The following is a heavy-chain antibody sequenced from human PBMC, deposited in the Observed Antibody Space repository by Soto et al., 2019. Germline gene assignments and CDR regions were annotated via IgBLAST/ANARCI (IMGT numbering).Heavy chain of an antibody. J-gene: IGHJ6*02. V-gene: IGHV3-30-3*01. Sequence: TGGSLRLSCAAYGFTFSSYAMPWVRQAPGKGLEWVAALSYAGSNKYYADSVKGRFTISRDNSKNTLYLQMNSLRAEDTAVYYCARGDYYGSGSPREGLYYYGMDVWGQGTTVTGSS. CDR1: GFTFSSYA. D-gene: IGHD3-10*01. CDR2: LSYAGSNK. CDR3: ARGDYYGSGSPREGLYYYGMDV.